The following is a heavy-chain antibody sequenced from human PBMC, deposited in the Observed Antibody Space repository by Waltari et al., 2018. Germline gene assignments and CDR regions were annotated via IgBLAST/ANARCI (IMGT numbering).Heavy chain of an antibody. D-gene: IGHD4-17*01. Sequence: EVQLVESGGGLVKPGGSLRLSWAASGFTFSSYSMNWVRQAPGKGMEWVSSISSSSSYIYYADSVKGRFTISRDNAKNSLYLQMNSLRAEDTAVYYCARDDYDYYFDYWGQGTLVTVSS. J-gene: IGHJ4*02. V-gene: IGHV3-21*01. CDR1: GFTFSSYS. CDR3: ARDDYDYYFDY. CDR2: ISSSSSYI.